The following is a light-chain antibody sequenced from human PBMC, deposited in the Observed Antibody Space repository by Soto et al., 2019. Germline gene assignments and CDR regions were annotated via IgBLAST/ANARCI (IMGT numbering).Light chain of an antibody. Sequence: DIQMTQSPSSLSACVGDRVTITCQASQNINNYLNWYQQKPGRAPKLLIYDASNLEAGVPSRFMGSGSGTDFTFTISRLQPEDIATYYCQQYENLPTVGQVTRLEIK. V-gene: IGKV1-33*01. J-gene: IGKJ5*01. CDR2: DAS. CDR1: QNINNY. CDR3: QQYENLPT.